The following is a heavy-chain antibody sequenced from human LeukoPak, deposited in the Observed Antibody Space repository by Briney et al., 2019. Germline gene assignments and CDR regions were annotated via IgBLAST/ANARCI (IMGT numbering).Heavy chain of an antibody. J-gene: IGHJ4*02. D-gene: IGHD6-19*01. V-gene: IGHV1-2*02. Sequence: ASVKVSCKTSGYTFTGYFIHWVRQAPGQGLEWMGWINPDSGGTNFAQKFQGRVTVSRDTSISTAYMELSRLRSDDTAVYYCAKESRGWYFDYWGQGTLITVSS. CDR2: INPDSGGT. CDR1: GYTFTGYF. CDR3: AKESRGWYFDY.